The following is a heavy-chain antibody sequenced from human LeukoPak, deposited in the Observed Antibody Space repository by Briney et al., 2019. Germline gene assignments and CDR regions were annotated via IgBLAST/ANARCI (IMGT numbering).Heavy chain of an antibody. CDR1: GFTFSNYA. D-gene: IGHD1-26*01. V-gene: IGHV3-23*01. J-gene: IGHJ4*02. Sequence: PGGSLRLSCAASGFTFSNYAMTWVRQAPGKGLEWVSGISGSGGSTYYADSVKGRFTISRDNSKNTLYLQMNSLRAEDTAVYYCAKVRGGNYLFYLDYWGQGTLVTVSS. CDR3: AKVRGGNYLFYLDY. CDR2: ISGSGGST.